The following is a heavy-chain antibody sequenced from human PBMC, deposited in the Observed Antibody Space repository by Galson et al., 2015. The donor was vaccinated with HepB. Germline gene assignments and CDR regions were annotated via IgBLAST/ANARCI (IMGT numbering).Heavy chain of an antibody. CDR3: TTGWGDTAMAD. CDR2: IKSKTDGGTA. CDR1: GFAFSNVW. J-gene: IGHJ4*02. V-gene: IGHV3-15*01. Sequence: SLRLSCAASGFAFSNVWMNWVRQAPGKGLEWVCRIKSKTDGGTADCAAPLKGRFSISRDDSRNTLYLQMSSLKSDDTALYYCTTGWGDTAMADWGQGTLVTVSS. D-gene: IGHD5-18*01.